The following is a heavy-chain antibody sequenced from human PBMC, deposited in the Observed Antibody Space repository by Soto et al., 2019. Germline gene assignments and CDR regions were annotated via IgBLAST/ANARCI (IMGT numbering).Heavy chain of an antibody. Sequence: SVKVSCKASGGTFSSYAISWVRQAPGQGLEWMGGIIPIFGTANYAQKFQGRVTITADESTSAAYMELSSLRSEDTAVYYCAKYYYDSSGYYPYYYWXQGTLVTVSS. D-gene: IGHD3-22*01. CDR1: GGTFSSYA. CDR2: IIPIFGTA. CDR3: AKYYYDSSGYYPYYY. V-gene: IGHV1-69*13. J-gene: IGHJ4*02.